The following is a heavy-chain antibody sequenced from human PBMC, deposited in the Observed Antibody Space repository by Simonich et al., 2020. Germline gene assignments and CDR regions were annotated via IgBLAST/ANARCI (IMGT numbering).Heavy chain of an antibody. V-gene: IGHV1-2*02. Sequence: QVQLVQSGAEVKKPGASVKVSCKASGYTFTGYYMHWVRQAPGQGLGWRGWLNPNSCGTNYAQKFQGRVTMTRDTSISTAYMELSRLRSDDTAVYYCARVRFEAFDIWGQGTMVTVSS. CDR2: LNPNSCGT. CDR3: ARVRFEAFDI. CDR1: GYTFTGYY. J-gene: IGHJ3*02.